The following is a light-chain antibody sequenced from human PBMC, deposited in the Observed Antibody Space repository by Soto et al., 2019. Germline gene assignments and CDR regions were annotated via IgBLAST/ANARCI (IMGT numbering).Light chain of an antibody. CDR1: QDISDY. J-gene: IGKJ4*01. Sequence: DIQMTQSPSSLSASVGDRVTITCQASQDISDYLNWYQQKPGKAPKLLIYDASNLETGVPSRFSGSGSGTDFTFTIRSLQPEDIATYYCHQYDNLLFGTFGGGTKVEIK. V-gene: IGKV1-33*01. CDR2: DAS. CDR3: HQYDNLLFGT.